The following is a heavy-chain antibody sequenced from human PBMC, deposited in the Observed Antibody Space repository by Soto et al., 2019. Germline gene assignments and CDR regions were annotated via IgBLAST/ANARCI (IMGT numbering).Heavy chain of an antibody. Sequence: EVQLVESGGGLVKPGGSLRLSCAASGFTLSSYSMNWVRQAPGKGLEWVSSISSSSSYIYYADSVKGRFTISRDNAKNSLYLQMNSLRAEDTAVYYCAREGWYDYYYYGMDVWGQGTTVTVSS. V-gene: IGHV3-21*01. D-gene: IGHD6-19*01. J-gene: IGHJ6*02. CDR1: GFTLSSYS. CDR3: AREGWYDYYYYGMDV. CDR2: ISSSSSYI.